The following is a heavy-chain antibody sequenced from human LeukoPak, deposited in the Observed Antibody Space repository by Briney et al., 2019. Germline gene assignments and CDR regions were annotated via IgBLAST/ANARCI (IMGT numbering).Heavy chain of an antibody. CDR1: GFTVTTNY. V-gene: IGHV3-66*01. D-gene: IGHD1-26*01. Sequence: GGSLRLSCAASGFTVTTNYMTWVRQAPGKGLESFSIIYSGGYTDYADSVKGRFTISRDNSKNTLDLQMNSLRAEDTAVYYCARRLEYSGSKGVFDYWGQGTLVTVSS. CDR3: ARRLEYSGSKGVFDY. CDR2: IYSGGYT. J-gene: IGHJ4*02.